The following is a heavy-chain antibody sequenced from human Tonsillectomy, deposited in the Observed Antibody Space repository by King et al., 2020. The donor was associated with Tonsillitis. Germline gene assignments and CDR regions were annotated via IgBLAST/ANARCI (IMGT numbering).Heavy chain of an antibody. CDR1: GFTFSSYA. CDR3: AKYSGYDLDY. V-gene: IGHV3-23*03. CDR2: IYSGGSST. Sequence: VQLVESGGGLVQPGGSLRLSCAASGFTFSSYAMSWVRQAPGKGLEWVSVIYSGGSSTYYADSVKGRFTISRDNSKNTLYLQMNSLRAEDTAVYYCAKYSGYDLDYWGQGTLVTVSS. J-gene: IGHJ4*02. D-gene: IGHD5-12*01.